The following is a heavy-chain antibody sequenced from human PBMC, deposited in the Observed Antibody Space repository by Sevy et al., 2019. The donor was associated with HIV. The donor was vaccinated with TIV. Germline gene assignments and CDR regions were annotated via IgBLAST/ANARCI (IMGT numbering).Heavy chain of an antibody. V-gene: IGHV1-2*06. Sequence: ASVKVSCKASGYTFTGYYMHWVRQAPGQGLEWMGRINPKSGDTKYGHKFQGGVTMTRDTSISTAYMELSSLKSDDTAVYYCARGTSSSRPGFYQYYYGMDVWGQGTTVTVSS. CDR3: ARGTSSSRPGFYQYYYGMDV. D-gene: IGHD6-13*01. CDR1: GYTFTGYY. CDR2: INPKSGDT. J-gene: IGHJ6*02.